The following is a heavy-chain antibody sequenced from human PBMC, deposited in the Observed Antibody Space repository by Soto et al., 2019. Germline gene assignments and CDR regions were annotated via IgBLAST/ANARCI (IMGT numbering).Heavy chain of an antibody. Sequence: ITLKESGPTLVKPTQTLTLTCTFSGFSLNTGGVGVGWVRQPRGKAMEWLALIYWDDDERYRPSLRSRLNITKDTINNQVVLTMTTMDPEDTARYYCVRNWRYYGGDYYYGMDAWGQGTTVTVSS. D-gene: IGHD3-10*01. CDR3: VRNWRYYGGDYYYGMDA. CDR2: IYWDDDE. CDR1: GFSLNTGGVG. J-gene: IGHJ6*02. V-gene: IGHV2-5*02.